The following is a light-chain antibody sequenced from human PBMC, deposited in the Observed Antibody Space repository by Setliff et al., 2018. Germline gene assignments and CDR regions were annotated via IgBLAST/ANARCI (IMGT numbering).Light chain of an antibody. CDR2: DVT. CDR3: CSYAGSYTVV. Sequence: QSALTPPRSVSGSPGQSVTISCTGTSSDFAAYDYVSWYQQHPGKAPKLMIYDVTKRPSGVPDRFSGSKSGNTASLAISGLQAEDEAVYHCCSYAGSYTVVFGGGTQLTVL. CDR1: SSDFAAYDY. V-gene: IGLV2-11*01. J-gene: IGLJ3*02.